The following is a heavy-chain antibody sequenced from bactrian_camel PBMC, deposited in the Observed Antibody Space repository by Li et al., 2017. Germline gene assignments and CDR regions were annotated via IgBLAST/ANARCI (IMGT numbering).Heavy chain of an antibody. CDR1: GFSFSASH. Sequence: VQLVESGGGLVQPGGSLRLSCAASGFSFSASHMSWVRQAPGKGLEWVASTFTDVTRTYYRDSVKGRFATSRDNAKNTVYLQMNSLKSEDTALYYCVTYAAVGYGLGADYGYWGQGTQVTVS. CDR2: TFTDVTRT. V-gene: IGHV3S7*01. J-gene: IGHJ4*01. D-gene: IGHD5*01. CDR3: VTYAAVGYGLGADYGY.